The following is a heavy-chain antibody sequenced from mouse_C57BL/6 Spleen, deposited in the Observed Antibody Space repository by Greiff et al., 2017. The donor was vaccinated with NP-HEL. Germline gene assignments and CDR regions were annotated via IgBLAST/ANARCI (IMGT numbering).Heavy chain of an antibody. Sequence: QVQLQQSGPELVKPGASVKISCKASGYSFTSYYIHWVKQRPGQGLEWIGWIYPGSGNPKYNEKFKGKATLTADTSSSTAYMQLSSLTSEDSAVYYCARGVTTVGFDYWGQGTTLTVSS. CDR3: ARGVTTVGFDY. D-gene: IGHD1-1*01. V-gene: IGHV1-66*01. J-gene: IGHJ2*01. CDR2: IYPGSGNP. CDR1: GYSFTSYY.